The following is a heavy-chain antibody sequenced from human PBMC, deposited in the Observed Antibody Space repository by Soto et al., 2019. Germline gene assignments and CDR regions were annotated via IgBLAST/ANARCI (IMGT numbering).Heavy chain of an antibody. CDR1: GGTFSSYT. D-gene: IGHD2-21*02. Sequence: QVQLVQSGAEVKKPGSSVKVSCKASGGTFSSYTISWVRQAPGQGLEWMGRIIPILGIANYAQKFQGRVTITANKSTSTAYMELSSLRSEDTAVYYCARAPSPSDCGGVCYYFDYWGQGTLVTVSS. CDR2: IIPILGIA. CDR3: ARAPSPSDCGGVCYYFDY. V-gene: IGHV1-69*02. J-gene: IGHJ4*02.